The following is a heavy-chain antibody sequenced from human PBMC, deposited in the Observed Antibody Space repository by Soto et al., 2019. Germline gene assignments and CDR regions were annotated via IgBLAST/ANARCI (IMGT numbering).Heavy chain of an antibody. D-gene: IGHD1-1*01. Sequence: QVQLVQSGADVKNPGSSVKVSCKASGGMFSSYAIDWVRQAPGQGLEWMGGILPILNTPKFAQNFQGRVTLTADESTTTAYMELSGLRSEDTAVDYCARVGGSLHDAHWGQGTLVTVSS. J-gene: IGHJ4*02. CDR3: ARVGGSLHDAH. CDR2: ILPILNTP. CDR1: GGMFSSYA. V-gene: IGHV1-69*01.